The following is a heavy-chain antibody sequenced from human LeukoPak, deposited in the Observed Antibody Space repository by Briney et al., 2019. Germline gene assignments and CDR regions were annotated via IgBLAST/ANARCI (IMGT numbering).Heavy chain of an antibody. CDR3: ARSHGSGSYYNLNDY. Sequence: SETLSLICTVSGGAVSHYYWSWIRQPAGKGLEWIGRIYTSGSTNYNPSLRSRVTISVDTSKNQFSLKLNSVTAADTAVYYCARSHGSGSYYNLNDYWGQGTLVTVSS. CDR2: IYTSGST. V-gene: IGHV4-4*07. D-gene: IGHD3-10*01. CDR1: GGAVSHYY. J-gene: IGHJ4*02.